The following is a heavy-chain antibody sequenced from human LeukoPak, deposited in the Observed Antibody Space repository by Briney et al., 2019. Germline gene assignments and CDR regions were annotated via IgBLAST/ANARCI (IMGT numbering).Heavy chain of an antibody. V-gene: IGHV4-61*02. Sequence: PSEILSLTCTVSGGSISSGSYYWSWIRQPAGKGLEWIGRIYTSGSTNYNPSLKSRVTISVDTSKNQFSLKLSSVTAADTAVYYCAGGAWNYYYWGQGTLVTVSS. D-gene: IGHD1-7*01. J-gene: IGHJ4*02. CDR1: GGSISSGSYY. CDR3: AGGAWNYYY. CDR2: IYTSGST.